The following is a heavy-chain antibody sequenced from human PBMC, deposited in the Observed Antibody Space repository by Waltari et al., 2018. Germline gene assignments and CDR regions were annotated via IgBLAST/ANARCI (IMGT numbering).Heavy chain of an antibody. D-gene: IGHD2-21*01. Sequence: QLQLQESGPGLVKPSETLSLTCPVSGGSISDRSHYWGWIRQPAGKGLEWIGSIYYTGSTSYNPSLKSRVTISVDTSKNQFSLKLTSVTAADTAVYYCPRHGVIGTKIFDYWGQGTLVTVSS. CDR2: IYYTGST. V-gene: IGHV4-39*01. CDR1: GGSISDRSHY. J-gene: IGHJ4*02. CDR3: PRHGVIGTKIFDY.